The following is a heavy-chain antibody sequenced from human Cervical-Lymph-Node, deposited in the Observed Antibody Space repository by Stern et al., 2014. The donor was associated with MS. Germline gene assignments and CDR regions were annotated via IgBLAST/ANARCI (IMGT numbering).Heavy chain of an antibody. CDR2: IHPSGTA. D-gene: IGHD5-18*01. Sequence: QVQLVESGPGLVKPSQTLSLTCTVSGGSISSGSDYWSWIRQPVGKGLEWIGRIHPSGTAYYTPSLKSRVTISTDTSRNQFSLELNSATAADTAIYYCASGYRIFDYWGQGILVTVSS. CDR1: GGSISSGSDY. J-gene: IGHJ4*02. CDR3: ASGYRIFDY. V-gene: IGHV4-61*02.